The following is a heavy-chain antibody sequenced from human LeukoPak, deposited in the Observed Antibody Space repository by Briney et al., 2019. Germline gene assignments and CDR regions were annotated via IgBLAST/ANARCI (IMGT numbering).Heavy chain of an antibody. CDR1: GFTFSDYG. D-gene: IGHD1-26*01. CDR2: IWYDGSNK. V-gene: IGHV3-33*01. Sequence: GSSLRLSCAVFGFTFSDYGMHWVRQAPGKGLEWVAVIWYDGSNKYYGDSVKGRFTISRDNSKNTLYLQMNSLRVGDTAVYYCARDRPTGSYYSIDYWGQGTLVTVSS. J-gene: IGHJ4*02. CDR3: ARDRPTGSYYSIDY.